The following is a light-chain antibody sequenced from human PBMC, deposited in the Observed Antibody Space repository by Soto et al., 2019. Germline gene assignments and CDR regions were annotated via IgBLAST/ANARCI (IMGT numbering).Light chain of an antibody. V-gene: IGKV3-15*01. CDR1: QSVGSN. Sequence: EIVLTQSPATLSVSPGERVTLSCRASQSVGSNLAWYQQKPGQAPRLLIYDASTRATGIPARFSGSRSGTEFTLTISSLQSEDFAVYSCQQYNNWPPRWTFGQGTKVEIK. J-gene: IGKJ1*01. CDR3: QQYNNWPPRWT. CDR2: DAS.